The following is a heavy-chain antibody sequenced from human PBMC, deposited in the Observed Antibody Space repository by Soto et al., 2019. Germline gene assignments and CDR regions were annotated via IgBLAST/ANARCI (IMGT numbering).Heavy chain of an antibody. CDR1: GFTFSSYA. Sequence: GGSLRLSCAASGFTFSSYAMSWVRQAPGKGLEWVAAIGGTDGKTYYADSGKGRFTISRDNSENTLYLQMSRLRAEDTAVYFCAKGMFSSSPAAAGSFDYWGQGALVTVSS. V-gene: IGHV3-23*01. D-gene: IGHD3-10*01. CDR3: AKGMFSSSPAAAGSFDY. J-gene: IGHJ4*02. CDR2: IGGTDGKT.